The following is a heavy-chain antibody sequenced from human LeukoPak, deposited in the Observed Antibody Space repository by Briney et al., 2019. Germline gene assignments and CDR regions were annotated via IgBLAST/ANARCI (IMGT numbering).Heavy chain of an antibody. V-gene: IGHV4-34*01. D-gene: IGHD2-21*01. CDR1: GGSFSGYY. Sequence: SETLSLTCAVYGGSFSGYYWSWIRQPPGKGLEWIGEINHSGSTNYNPSLKSRVTISVDTSKNQFTLKLNSVTAADTAVYYCARDSLAGGYYYYLDVRGIGTTVTVSS. J-gene: IGHJ6*03. CDR3: ARDSLAGGYYYYLDV. CDR2: INHSGST.